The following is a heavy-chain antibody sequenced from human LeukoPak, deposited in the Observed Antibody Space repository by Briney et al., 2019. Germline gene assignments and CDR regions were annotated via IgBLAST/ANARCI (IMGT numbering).Heavy chain of an antibody. CDR2: ISGGGDNT. J-gene: IGHJ4*02. Sequence: GGSLRLSCAASGFTFSSYAMSWVRQAPGKGLEWVSAISGGGDNTYYADSVKGRFTISRDNSKNTLYLQMNSLRSEDTAVYYCASSSPRAIFGVVIKCFDYWGQGTLVTVSS. V-gene: IGHV3-23*01. CDR3: ASSSPRAIFGVVIKCFDY. CDR1: GFTFSSYA. D-gene: IGHD3-3*01.